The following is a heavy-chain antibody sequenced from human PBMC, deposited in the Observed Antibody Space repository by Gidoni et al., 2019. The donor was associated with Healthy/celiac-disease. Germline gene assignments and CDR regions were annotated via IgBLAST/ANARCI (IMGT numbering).Heavy chain of an antibody. D-gene: IGHD3-22*01. CDR2: MNPNSGNT. CDR3: ARPWDYYDSSGHLYY. V-gene: IGHV1-8*02. Sequence: QVQLAQSGAAVKKPRASVTVSCKASGYSFTSYDINWLRQATGQGLEWMGWMNPNSGNTGYAKKFQGRVTMTRNTSISTAYMELSSLRAEDTAVYYCARPWDYYDSSGHLYYWGQGTLVTVSS. J-gene: IGHJ4*02. CDR1: GYSFTSYD.